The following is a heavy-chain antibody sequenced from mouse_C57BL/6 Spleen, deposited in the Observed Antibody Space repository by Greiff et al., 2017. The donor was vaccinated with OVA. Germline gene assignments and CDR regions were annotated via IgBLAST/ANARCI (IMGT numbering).Heavy chain of an antibody. CDR3: ANNGVSAWFAY. CDR1: GFSLTSYG. V-gene: IGHV2-4*01. J-gene: IGHJ3*01. Sequence: QVQLKESGPGLVQPSQSLSITCTVSGFSLTSYGVHWVRQPPGKGLEWLGVIWSGGSTDYNAAFISRLSISKDNSKSQVFFKMNSPQADDTALYDSANNGVSAWFAYWGQGTLVTVSA. D-gene: IGHD1-1*02. CDR2: IWSGGST.